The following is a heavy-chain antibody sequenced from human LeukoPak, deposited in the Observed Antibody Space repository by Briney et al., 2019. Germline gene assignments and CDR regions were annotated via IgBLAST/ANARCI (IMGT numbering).Heavy chain of an antibody. J-gene: IGHJ5*02. D-gene: IGHD3-3*01. Sequence: GASVKVSCKASGGTFSSYAISWVRQAPGQGLEWMGGIIPIFGTANYAQKFQGRVTITADESTSTAYMELSSLRSDDTAVYYCARVGIWSGYYIGPWGDPWGQGTLVTVSS. CDR2: IIPIFGTA. V-gene: IGHV1-69*13. CDR1: GGTFSSYA. CDR3: ARVGIWSGYYIGPWGDP.